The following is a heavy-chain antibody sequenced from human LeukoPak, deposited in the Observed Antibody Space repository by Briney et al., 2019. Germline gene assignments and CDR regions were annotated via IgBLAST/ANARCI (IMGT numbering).Heavy chain of an antibody. Sequence: SQTLSLTCAVSGDSISSGGHSWTWIRQPPGKGLEWIGHIYYSGSTYYNPSPKSRVTMSVDGSRNQFSLQLTSVTAADTAIYYCAGGWFDPWGQGTLVIVSS. CDR3: AGGWFDP. CDR2: IYYSGST. V-gene: IGHV4-30-2*01. J-gene: IGHJ5*02. D-gene: IGHD3-16*01. CDR1: GDSISSGGHS.